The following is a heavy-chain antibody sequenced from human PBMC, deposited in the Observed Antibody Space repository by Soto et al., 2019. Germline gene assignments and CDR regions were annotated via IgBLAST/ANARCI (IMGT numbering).Heavy chain of an antibody. CDR2: IKQDGGEK. CDR1: GFTFINYW. D-gene: IGHD1-26*01. J-gene: IGHJ5*02. CDR3: ARTKANKWFDP. V-gene: IGHV3-7*03. Sequence: GSLRLSCAASGFTFINYWMSGVRQAPGKGLEWVANIKQDGGEKYYVDSVKGRFTISRDNAKNSLYLQMNSLRAEDTAVYYCARTKANKWFDPWGQGTLVTVSS.